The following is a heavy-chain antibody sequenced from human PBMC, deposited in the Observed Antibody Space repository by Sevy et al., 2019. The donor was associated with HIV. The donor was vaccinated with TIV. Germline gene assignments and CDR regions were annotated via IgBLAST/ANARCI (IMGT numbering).Heavy chain of an antibody. J-gene: IGHJ6*02. CDR2: IFPADSDT. V-gene: IGHV5-51*01. CDR1: GYSFTTSW. Sequence: GESLKISCKASGYSFTTSWIGWVRQMPGKGLEWMGIIFPADSDTRYSPSCQGQVTISADNSIITAYLQWSSLKASDTAMYYCARARGIPHYYYGMDVWGQGTTVTVSS. D-gene: IGHD1-26*01. CDR3: ARARGIPHYYYGMDV.